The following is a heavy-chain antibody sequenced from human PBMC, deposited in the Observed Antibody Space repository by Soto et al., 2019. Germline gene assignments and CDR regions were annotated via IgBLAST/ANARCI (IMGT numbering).Heavy chain of an antibody. CDR1: GFTFSSSA. J-gene: IGHJ4*02. D-gene: IGHD3-3*01. V-gene: IGHV3-30-3*01. Sequence: QVQLVESGGGVVQPGSSLRLSCAASGFTFSSSAMHWVRQAPGKGLEWVALISYDGSNKYYADSVKGRFTISRDNSKNTLYLQMNSLRAEDTAVYYCARDKRDLRFLEWSYYFDYWGQGTLVTVSS. CDR3: ARDKRDLRFLEWSYYFDY. CDR2: ISYDGSNK.